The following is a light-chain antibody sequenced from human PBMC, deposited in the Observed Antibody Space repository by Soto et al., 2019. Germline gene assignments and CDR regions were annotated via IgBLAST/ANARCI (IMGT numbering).Light chain of an antibody. CDR1: QSITNY. CDR3: QQSYSIPLS. J-gene: IGKJ2*01. Sequence: DIQMTQSPSSLSASVGDRVTITCRASQSITNYLNWYQQKPGKAPKLLIHAASSLQSGVPSRFSGSGSGTDFTLTIRSLQPEDFATYYCQQSYSIPLSFGQGTKLES. V-gene: IGKV1-39*01. CDR2: AAS.